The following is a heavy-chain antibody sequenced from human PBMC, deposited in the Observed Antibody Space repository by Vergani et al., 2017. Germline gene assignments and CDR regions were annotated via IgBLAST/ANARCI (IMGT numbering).Heavy chain of an antibody. D-gene: IGHD3-10*01. J-gene: IGHJ5*02. CDR3: ARGNYYGSGTYVDP. V-gene: IGHV3-66*02. Sequence: EVQLLESGGDLVQPGGSLRLSCAASGFTFNHYAMNWVRQAPGEGLEWVSRIYIGDETYYADSVKGRVTISRATAKNTLHLQINNLGVEDTAVYYCARGNYYGSGTYVDPWGQGTLVTVSS. CDR1: GFTFNHYA. CDR2: IYIGDET.